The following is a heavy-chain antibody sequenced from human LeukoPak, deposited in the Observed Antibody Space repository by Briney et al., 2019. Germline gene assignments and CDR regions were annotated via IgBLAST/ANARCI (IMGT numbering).Heavy chain of an antibody. D-gene: IGHD3-22*01. CDR1: GGSFSGYY. CDR2: INHSGST. V-gene: IGHV4-34*01. Sequence: PSETLSLTCAVYGGSFSGYYWSWIRQPPGKGLEWIGEINHSGSTNYNPSLKSRVTISVDTSKNQFSLKLSSVTAADTAVYYCARGRPKYYYDSSGYYYYWGQGTLVTVSS. CDR3: ARGRPKYYYDSSGYYYY. J-gene: IGHJ4*02.